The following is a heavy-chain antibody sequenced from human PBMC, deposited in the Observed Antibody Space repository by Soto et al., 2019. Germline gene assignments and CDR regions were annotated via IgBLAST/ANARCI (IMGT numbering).Heavy chain of an antibody. D-gene: IGHD3-9*01. J-gene: IGHJ4*02. V-gene: IGHV4-34*01. CDR1: GGSFSGYY. CDR3: ARVFLRYRDSPRPFDY. Sequence: SETLSLTCAVYGGSFSGYYWSWIRQPPGKGLEWIGEINHSGSTNYNPSLKSRVTISVDTSKNQFSLKLSSVTAADTAVYYCARVFLRYRDSPRPFDYSAQRSXVPVSS. CDR2: INHSGST.